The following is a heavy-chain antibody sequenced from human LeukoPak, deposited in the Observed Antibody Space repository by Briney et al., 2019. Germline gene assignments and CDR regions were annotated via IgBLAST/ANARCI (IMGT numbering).Heavy chain of an antibody. CDR1: GYTFTSYG. CDR3: ARVQLWFWGGYYFDY. J-gene: IGHJ4*02. D-gene: IGHD5-18*01. Sequence: VASVKVSCKASGYTFTSYGISWVRQAPGQGLEWMGWISAYNGNTNYAQKLQGRVTMTTDTSTSTAYMELRSLRSDDTAVYYCARVQLWFWGGYYFDYWGQGTLVTVSS. CDR2: ISAYNGNT. V-gene: IGHV1-18*01.